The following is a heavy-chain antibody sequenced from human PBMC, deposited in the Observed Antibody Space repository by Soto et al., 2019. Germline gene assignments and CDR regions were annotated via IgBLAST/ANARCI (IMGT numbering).Heavy chain of an antibody. Sequence: QVQLVESGGGVVQPGRSLRLSCAASGFTFSTYGMHWVRQAPGKGLEWVAFLSYGGSNKHYADSVKGRFTISRDNSKNTLFLQMNSLRAEDTAVYYCAKEGDPLYWCFDLWGRGTLVTVSS. CDR2: LSYGGSNK. CDR3: AKEGDPLYWCFDL. CDR1: GFTFSTYG. J-gene: IGHJ2*01. V-gene: IGHV3-30*18. D-gene: IGHD3-16*01.